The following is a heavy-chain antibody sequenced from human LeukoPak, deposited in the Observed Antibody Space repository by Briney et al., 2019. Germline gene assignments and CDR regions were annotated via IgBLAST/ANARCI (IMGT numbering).Heavy chain of an antibody. Sequence: GGSLRLSCAASGFTFSSYSMNWVRQAPGKGLEWVSSISSSSSTIYYADSVKGRFTISRDNAKNSLYLQMNSLRAEDTAVYYCARVSIAAAGSDYWGQGTLVTVSS. J-gene: IGHJ4*02. CDR3: ARVSIAAAGSDY. V-gene: IGHV3-48*01. CDR2: ISSSSSTI. D-gene: IGHD6-13*01. CDR1: GFTFSSYS.